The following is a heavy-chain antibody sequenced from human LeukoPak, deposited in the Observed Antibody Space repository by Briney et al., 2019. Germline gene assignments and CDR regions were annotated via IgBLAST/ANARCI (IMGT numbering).Heavy chain of an antibody. J-gene: IGHJ4*02. Sequence: PSETLSLTCTVSGGSISSYYWSWIRQPPGKGLEWIGYIYYSGSTNYNPSLKGRVTISVDTSKNQFSLKLSSVTAADTAVYYCAREYTNVDTAMVSWYFDYWGQGTLVTVSS. CDR2: IYYSGST. D-gene: IGHD5-18*01. CDR1: GGSISSYY. CDR3: AREYTNVDTAMVSWYFDY. V-gene: IGHV4-59*01.